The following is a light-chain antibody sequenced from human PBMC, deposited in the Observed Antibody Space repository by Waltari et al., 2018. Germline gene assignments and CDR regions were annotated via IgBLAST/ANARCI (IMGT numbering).Light chain of an antibody. Sequence: EIVLAQSPATLSFSPGERATLSCRASQSVGRFLAWYQRKPGQAPRLLIHDASDRATGTPARFSGSGSATDFTLTISSLEPEDFAVYYCQHRGNWPLLAFGQGTRLEIK. V-gene: IGKV3-11*01. CDR3: QHRGNWPLLA. CDR2: DAS. J-gene: IGKJ5*01. CDR1: QSVGRF.